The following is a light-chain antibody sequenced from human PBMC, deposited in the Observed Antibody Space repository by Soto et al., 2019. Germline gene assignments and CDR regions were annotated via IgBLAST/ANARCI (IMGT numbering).Light chain of an antibody. Sequence: QSVLTQPASVSGSPGQSITIYCTGTSSDVGGYNYVSWYQHHPGKAPKLMIYEVVNRPSGVSNRFSGSKSCIPASLTISGLQAEDEADYYCTSYTSSSPLVFGTGTKLTVL. CDR3: TSYTSSSPLV. J-gene: IGLJ1*01. V-gene: IGLV2-14*01. CDR2: EVV. CDR1: SSDVGGYNY.